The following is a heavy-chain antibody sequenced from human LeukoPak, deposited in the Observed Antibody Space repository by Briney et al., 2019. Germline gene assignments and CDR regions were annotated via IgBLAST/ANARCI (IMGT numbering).Heavy chain of an antibody. CDR2: INWNGGST. D-gene: IGHD3-10*01. CDR1: VFTFSNYA. CDR3: ARAMYGSGSYYAFDI. V-gene: IGHV3-20*04. Sequence: GGSLRLSCAPSVFTFSNYAMTWVRQAPEKGLECVSGINWNGGSTCYTDSVKGQFTFSRANAKNSMYLQMNSLRVEDTALYYCARAMYGSGSYYAFDIWGGGRMVTVFS. J-gene: IGHJ3*02.